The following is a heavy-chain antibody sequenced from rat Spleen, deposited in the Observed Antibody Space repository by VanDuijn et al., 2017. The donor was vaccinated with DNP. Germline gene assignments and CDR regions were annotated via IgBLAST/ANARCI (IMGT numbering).Heavy chain of an antibody. CDR1: GFTFSDYY. J-gene: IGHJ3*01. CDR3: ARPLYYYSDQGFAY. CDR2: ITSDGSSP. V-gene: IGHV5-22*01. Sequence: EVQLVESGGGSVQPGRSLKLSCAASGFTFSDYYMAWVRQAPTKGLEWVATITSDGSSPYYRESVKGRFTISRDIPKSTLYLQMNSLRSEDMATYYCARPLYYYSDQGFAYWGQGTLATVSS. D-gene: IGHD1-1*01.